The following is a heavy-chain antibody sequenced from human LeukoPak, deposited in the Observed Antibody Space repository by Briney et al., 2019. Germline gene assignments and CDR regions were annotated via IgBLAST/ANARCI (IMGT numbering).Heavy chain of an antibody. J-gene: IGHJ4*02. D-gene: IGHD1-26*01. Sequence: PGGSLRLSCAASGFTFSSYAMSWVRQAPGKGLEWVSAISGSGGSTYYADSVKGRFTISRDNSKNTLYLQMDSLRAEGTAVYYCAKGRGVGATGGVGDYWGQGTLVTVSS. CDR3: AKGRGVGATGGVGDY. V-gene: IGHV3-23*01. CDR1: GFTFSSYA. CDR2: ISGSGGST.